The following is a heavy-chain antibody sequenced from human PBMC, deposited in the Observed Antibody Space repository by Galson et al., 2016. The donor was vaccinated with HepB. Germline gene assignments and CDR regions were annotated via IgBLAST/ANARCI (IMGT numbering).Heavy chain of an antibody. V-gene: IGHV4-59*01. CDR2: IYYTGIT. J-gene: IGHJ3*02. D-gene: IGHD6-13*01. CDR1: GDSIDTYY. Sequence: SETLSLTCTVSGDSIDTYYWSWIRQPPGKGLEWLGYIYYTGITSYSPSLKSRVTISVDTSKDHFSLKLSSVTAADTAVYYCARDYGSPRGWAFDIWGQGTMVTVSS. CDR3: ARDYGSPRGWAFDI.